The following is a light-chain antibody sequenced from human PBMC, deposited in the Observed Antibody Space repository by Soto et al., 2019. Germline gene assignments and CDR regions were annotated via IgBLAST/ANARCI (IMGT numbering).Light chain of an antibody. J-gene: IGKJ3*01. Sequence: EIVLTQSPVTLSLSPGERATLSCRASQSVNNYLAWYQQKPGQPPRLLIYDASNRATGIPARFSGSGSGTDFTLTISRLEPDDFAIYYCQQRSTWPPGFTFGPGTKVDIK. CDR2: DAS. CDR3: QQRSTWPPGFT. V-gene: IGKV3-11*01. CDR1: QSVNNY.